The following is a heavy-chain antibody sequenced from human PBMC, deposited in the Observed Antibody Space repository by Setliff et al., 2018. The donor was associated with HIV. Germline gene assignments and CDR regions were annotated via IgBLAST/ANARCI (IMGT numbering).Heavy chain of an antibody. V-gene: IGHV4-34*01. CDR1: GESLSAYY. Sequence: SQTLSLTCAVYGESLSAYYWTWIRQPPGKGLEWIGEISHGGSANYNPSLKSRVTISEDTSKNQFSLKLKSATAADTAVYYCARGRGPVGGDAIDIWGQGTMVTVS. J-gene: IGHJ3*02. CDR3: ARGRGPVGGDAIDI. CDR2: ISHGGSA. D-gene: IGHD3-16*01.